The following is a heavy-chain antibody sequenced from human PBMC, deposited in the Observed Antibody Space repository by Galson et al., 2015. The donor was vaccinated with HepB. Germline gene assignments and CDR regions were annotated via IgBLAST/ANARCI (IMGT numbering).Heavy chain of an antibody. D-gene: IGHD3-22*01. Sequence: SLRLSCAASGFTFSSYSMNWVRQAPGKGLEWVSSISSSSSYIYYADSVKGRFTISRDNAKNSLYLQMDSLRAEDTAVYYCARPPESVVVVMSAFDIWGQGTMVTVSS. J-gene: IGHJ3*02. CDR1: GFTFSSYS. V-gene: IGHV3-21*01. CDR2: ISSSSSYI. CDR3: ARPPESVVVVMSAFDI.